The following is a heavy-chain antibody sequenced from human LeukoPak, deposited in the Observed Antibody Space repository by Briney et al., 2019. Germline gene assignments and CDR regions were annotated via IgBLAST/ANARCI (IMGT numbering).Heavy chain of an antibody. Sequence: PGGSLRLSCAASGFTFSSYWMHWVRQAPGKGLVWVSRINSDGSSTSYADSVKGRFTISRDNAKNTLYLQMNSLRAEDTAVYYCARDLFFGGRTTYFAYWGQGTLVTVSS. CDR2: INSDGSST. J-gene: IGHJ4*02. CDR1: GFTFSSYW. CDR3: ARDLFFGGRTTYFAY. D-gene: IGHD3-16*01. V-gene: IGHV3-74*01.